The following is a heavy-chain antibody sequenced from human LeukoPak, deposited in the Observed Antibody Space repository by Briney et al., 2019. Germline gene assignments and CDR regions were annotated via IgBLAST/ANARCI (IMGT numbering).Heavy chain of an antibody. Sequence: SETLSLTCTVSGGSISSGGYFWNWIRQHPGKGLEWIGYIYYSGSTYYNPSLKSRVTISVDTSKNQFSLKLSSVTAADTVVYYCARDSGQQVDYWGQGTLVTVSS. CDR3: ARDSGQQVDY. J-gene: IGHJ4*02. D-gene: IGHD6-13*01. V-gene: IGHV4-31*03. CDR1: GGSISSGGYF. CDR2: IYYSGST.